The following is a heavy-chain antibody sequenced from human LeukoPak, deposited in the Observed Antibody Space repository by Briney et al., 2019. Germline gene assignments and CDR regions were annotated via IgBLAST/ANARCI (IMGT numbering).Heavy chain of an antibody. Sequence: SETLSLTCAVYGGSFSGYYWSWIRQPPGKGLEWIGEINHSGSTNYNPSLKSRVTISVDTSKNQFSLKLSSVTAADTAVYYCAILGGSSPFDYWGQGTLVTVSS. CDR1: GGSFSGYY. D-gene: IGHD6-6*01. J-gene: IGHJ4*02. V-gene: IGHV4-34*01. CDR3: AILGGSSPFDY. CDR2: INHSGST.